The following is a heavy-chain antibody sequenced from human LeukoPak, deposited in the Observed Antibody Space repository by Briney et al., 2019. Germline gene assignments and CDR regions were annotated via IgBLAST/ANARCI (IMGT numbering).Heavy chain of an antibody. CDR2: ISSSSSYI. V-gene: IGHV3-21*01. D-gene: IGHD2-2*01. CDR3: ARDPDIVVVPAAMEGGFDY. J-gene: IGHJ4*02. CDR1: GFTFNRYG. Sequence: GGSLRLSCAASGFTFNRYGMNWVRQAPGKGLEWVSSISSSSSYIYYADSVKGRFTISRDNAKNSLYLQMNSLRAEDTAVYYCARDPDIVVVPAAMEGGFDYWGQGTLVTVSS.